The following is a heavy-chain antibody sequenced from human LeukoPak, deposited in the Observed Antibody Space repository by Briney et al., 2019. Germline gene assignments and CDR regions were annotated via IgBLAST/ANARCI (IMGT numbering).Heavy chain of an antibody. V-gene: IGHV3-13*01. D-gene: IGHD1-1*01. CDR2: IGTAGDT. J-gene: IGHJ4*02. CDR1: GFTFSDYD. Sequence: GGSLRLSCAASGFTFSDYDMHWVRQATGKGLEWVSAIGTAGDTYYTGSVKGRSTISRENAKNSLYLQMNSLRAGDTAVYYCAKVAKERVGGVYYFDYWGQGTLVTVSS. CDR3: AKVAKERVGGVYYFDY.